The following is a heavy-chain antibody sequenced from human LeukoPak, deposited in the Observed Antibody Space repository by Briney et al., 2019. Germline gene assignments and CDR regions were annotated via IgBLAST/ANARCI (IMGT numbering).Heavy chain of an antibody. CDR1: GFTFSSYS. Sequence: GGSLRLSCAASGFTFSSYSMNWVRQAPGKGLEWVAVISYDGSNKYYADSVKGRFTISRDNSKNTLYLQMNSLRAEDTAVYYCAKDGSDSYGYGHYWGQGTLVTVSS. CDR3: AKDGSDSYGYGHY. D-gene: IGHD5-18*01. CDR2: ISYDGSNK. J-gene: IGHJ4*02. V-gene: IGHV3-30*18.